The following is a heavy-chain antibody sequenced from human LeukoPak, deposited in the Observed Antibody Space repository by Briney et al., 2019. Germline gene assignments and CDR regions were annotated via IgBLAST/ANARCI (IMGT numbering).Heavy chain of an antibody. Sequence: GGSLRLSCAASGFTFSSYWMTWVRQAPGKGLEWVSSISSSSSYIYYADSVKGRFTISRDNAKNSLYLQMNSLRAEDTAVSYCARSGGQDYWGQGTLVTVSS. CDR2: ISSSSSYI. J-gene: IGHJ4*02. V-gene: IGHV3-21*01. CDR3: ARSGGQDY. D-gene: IGHD3-10*01. CDR1: GFTFSSYW.